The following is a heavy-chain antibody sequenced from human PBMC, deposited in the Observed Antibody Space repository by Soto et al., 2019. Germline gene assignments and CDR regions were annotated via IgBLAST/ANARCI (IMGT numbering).Heavy chain of an antibody. V-gene: IGHV3-30*18. D-gene: IGHD3-3*01. CDR1: GFTFKNYG. CDR2: LSYDGSEK. J-gene: IGHJ5*02. CDR3: AKFPRGNYEPS. Sequence: GGSLRLSCVVSGFTFKNYGMHWVRQAPGKGLEWVSVLSYDGSEKDYAASVRGRFTISRDNSKNTLYLQMNSLRTEDTAIYYCAKFPRGNYEPSWGQGXLVTVYS.